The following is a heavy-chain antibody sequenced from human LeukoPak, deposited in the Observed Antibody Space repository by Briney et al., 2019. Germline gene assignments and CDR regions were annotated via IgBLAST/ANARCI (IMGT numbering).Heavy chain of an antibody. CDR1: GDSISYFY. D-gene: IGHD2-15*01. Sequence: SETLSLTCSVSGDSISYFYWSWIRQAAGKGLEWIGRISGSGSTDYNASLTSRVTMSVDTSKNQLSLKVISVTAAHTAVYYCARVGGTVYFDYWGQGTLVTVSS. V-gene: IGHV4-4*07. CDR2: ISGSGST. J-gene: IGHJ4*02. CDR3: ARVGGTVYFDY.